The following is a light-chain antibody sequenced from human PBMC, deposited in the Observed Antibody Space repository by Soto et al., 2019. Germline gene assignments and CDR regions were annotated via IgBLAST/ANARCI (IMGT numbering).Light chain of an antibody. Sequence: QSVLTQPASVSGSPGQSITISCTGTSSDVGGYNYVSWYQQHPGKAPKLMIYDVSNRPSGVSNRFSGSKSGNTASLPISGLQAEDEADYYCSSYTSRSTLVVFGGGTKLTVL. CDR1: SSDVGGYNY. V-gene: IGLV2-14*01. CDR3: SSYTSRSTLVV. J-gene: IGLJ2*01. CDR2: DVS.